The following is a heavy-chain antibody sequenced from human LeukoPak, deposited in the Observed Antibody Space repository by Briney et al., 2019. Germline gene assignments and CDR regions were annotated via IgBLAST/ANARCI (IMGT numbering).Heavy chain of an antibody. Sequence: SGPTLVNPTQTLTLTCTFSGFSLSTRGVGVGWIRQPPGKALEWLSLISWNDAKRYSPSLKSRLTITKDTSKNQVVLTMTNMDPVDTATYYCAHLDSTNWYSDWFDPWGQGTLVTVSS. CDR3: AHLDSTNWYSDWFDP. J-gene: IGHJ5*02. D-gene: IGHD6-13*01. CDR1: GFSLSTRGVG. CDR2: ISWNDAK. V-gene: IGHV2-5*01.